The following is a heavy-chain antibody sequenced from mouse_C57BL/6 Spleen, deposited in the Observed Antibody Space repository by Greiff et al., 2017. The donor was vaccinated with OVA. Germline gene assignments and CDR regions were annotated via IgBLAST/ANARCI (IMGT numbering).Heavy chain of an antibody. CDR3: ANYYDYDEAWFAY. J-gene: IGHJ3*01. D-gene: IGHD2-4*01. Sequence: QVHVKQPGAELVKPGASVKLSCKASGYTFTSYWMHWVKQRPGQGLEWIGMIHPNSGSTNYNEKFKSKATLTVDKSSSTAYMQLSSLTSEDSAVYYCANYYDYDEAWFAYWGQGTLVTVSA. CDR2: IHPNSGST. CDR1: GYTFTSYW. V-gene: IGHV1-64*01.